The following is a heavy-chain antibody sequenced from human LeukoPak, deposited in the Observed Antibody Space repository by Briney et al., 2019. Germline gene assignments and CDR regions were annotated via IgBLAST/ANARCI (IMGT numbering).Heavy chain of an antibody. CDR3: ARAYCSSTSCYRAPYFDY. V-gene: IGHV1-46*01. CDR2: INPSGGST. CDR1: GYTFTGYY. Sequence: ASVKVSCKASGYTFTGYYMHWVRQAPGQGLEWMGIINPSGGSTSSAQKFQGRVTMTRDMSTSTVYMELSSLRSEDTAAYYCARAYCSSTSCYRAPYFDYWGQGTLVTVSS. J-gene: IGHJ4*02. D-gene: IGHD2-2*02.